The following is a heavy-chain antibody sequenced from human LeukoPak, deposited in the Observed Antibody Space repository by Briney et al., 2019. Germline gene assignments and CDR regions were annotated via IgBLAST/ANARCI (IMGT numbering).Heavy chain of an antibody. V-gene: IGHV3-7*01. Sequence: AGGSLRLSCAASGFTLSNYWMSWVRQAPRKGLEWVANINQGGSDKSYVDSVKGRFTISRDNAKNSLYLEMNSLRVEDTAMYYCARTPRSSSIDDWGQGTLVTVSS. CDR1: GFTLSNYW. J-gene: IGHJ4*02. CDR2: INQGGSDK. D-gene: IGHD2-15*01. CDR3: ARTPRSSSIDD.